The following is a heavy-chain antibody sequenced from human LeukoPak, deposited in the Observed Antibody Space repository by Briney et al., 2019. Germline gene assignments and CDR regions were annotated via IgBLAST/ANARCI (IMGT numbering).Heavy chain of an antibody. V-gene: IGHV4-59*01. CDR1: GGSISSSY. CDR2: IYYSGST. CDR3: ARGGLVGYDPFDY. J-gene: IGHJ4*02. Sequence: SETLSLTCTVSGGSISSSYWSWIRQPPGKGLEWIAYIYYSGSTNYNPSLKSRVTISVDTSKTQFSLRLSSVTAADTAVYYCARGGLVGYDPFDYWGQGTLVTVSS. D-gene: IGHD5-12*01.